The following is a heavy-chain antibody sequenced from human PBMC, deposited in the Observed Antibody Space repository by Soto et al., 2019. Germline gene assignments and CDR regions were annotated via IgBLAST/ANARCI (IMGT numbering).Heavy chain of an antibody. CDR3: AREYYGSGI. J-gene: IGHJ4*02. D-gene: IGHD3-10*01. Sequence: EVQLVESGGALIQPGGSLRISCAASGFTFSAYWMFWVRQAPGKGLVWLSRINSDGTITDYADSVRGRVTISRDNAENTLYLQLNSLRADDTAVYYCAREYYGSGIWGQGTLVTVSS. CDR2: INSDGTIT. CDR1: GFTFSAYW. V-gene: IGHV3-74*01.